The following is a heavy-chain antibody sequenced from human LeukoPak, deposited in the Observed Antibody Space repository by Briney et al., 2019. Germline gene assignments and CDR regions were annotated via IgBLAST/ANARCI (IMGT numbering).Heavy chain of an antibody. CDR1: GFTFSSYS. J-gene: IGHJ4*02. V-gene: IGHV3-21*01. Sequence: GGSLRLSCAASGFTFSSYSMNWVRQAPGKGLEWVSSISSSSSYIYYADSVKGRFTISRDNAKNSLYLQMNSLRAEDTAVSYCARVWRSNLRTTLFDYWGQGTLVNVSS. D-gene: IGHD5/OR15-5a*01. CDR3: ARVWRSNLRTTLFDY. CDR2: ISSSSSYI.